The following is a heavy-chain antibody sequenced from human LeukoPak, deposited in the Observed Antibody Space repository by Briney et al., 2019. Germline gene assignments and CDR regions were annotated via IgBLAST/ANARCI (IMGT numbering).Heavy chain of an antibody. J-gene: IGHJ6*02. V-gene: IGHV4-59*01. CDR2: IYYSGST. CDR1: GXSISSYY. D-gene: IGHD1-20*01. Sequence: LSLTXTVSGXSISSYYWSWIRQPPGKGLEWIGYIYYSGSTNYNPSLKSRVTISVDTSKNQFSLKLSSVTAADTAVYYCARVRGITKNYYYGMDVWGQGTTVTVSS. CDR3: ARVRGITKNYYYGMDV.